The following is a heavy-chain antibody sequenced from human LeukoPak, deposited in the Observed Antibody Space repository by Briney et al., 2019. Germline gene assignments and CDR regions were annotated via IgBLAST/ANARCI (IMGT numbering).Heavy chain of an antibody. CDR3: AKDKEYCSGGSCYLNFQH. CDR1: GFTFSNYA. J-gene: IGHJ1*01. V-gene: IGHV3-23*01. CDR2: ISGSGGST. Sequence: GGSLRLSCAASGFTFSNYAMNWVRQAPGKGLEWVSAISGSGGSTYYADSVKGRFTISRDNSKNTLYLQMNSLRAEDTAVYYCAKDKEYCSGGSCYLNFQHWGQGTLVTVSS. D-gene: IGHD2-15*01.